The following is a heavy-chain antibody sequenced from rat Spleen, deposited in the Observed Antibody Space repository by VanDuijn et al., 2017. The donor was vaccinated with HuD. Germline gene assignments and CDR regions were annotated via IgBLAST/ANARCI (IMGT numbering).Heavy chain of an antibody. CDR1: GFIFSDHY. J-gene: IGHJ2*01. CDR2: INYDGTST. V-gene: IGHV5-7*01. Sequence: EVQLVESGGGLVQPGRSMKLSCAASGFIFSDHYVAWVRQAPTKGLEWVATINYDGTSTFYRDSVKGRFTISRDNAKNTLYLQMDSLNSEDTATYYCARADISAISTDGIWGQGVMVTVSS. D-gene: IGHD1-2*01. CDR3: ARADISAISTDGI.